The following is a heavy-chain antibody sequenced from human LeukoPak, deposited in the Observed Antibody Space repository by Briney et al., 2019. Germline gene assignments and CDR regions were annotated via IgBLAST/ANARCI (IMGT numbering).Heavy chain of an antibody. Sequence: GESLKISCKGSTGLFTGYWIGWVRQMPGKGLEWMGIIYPDDSDITYSPSFQGQGTISADKSISTAYLQWNSLKASDTAMYYCARRLMYYYDTSGYDVAFDIWGQGTMVTVSS. J-gene: IGHJ3*02. CDR1: TGLFTGYW. CDR3: ARRLMYYYDTSGYDVAFDI. CDR2: IYPDDSDI. D-gene: IGHD3-22*01. V-gene: IGHV5-51*01.